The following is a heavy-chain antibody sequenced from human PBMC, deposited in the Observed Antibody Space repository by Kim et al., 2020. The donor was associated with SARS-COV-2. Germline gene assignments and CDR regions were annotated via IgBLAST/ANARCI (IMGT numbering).Heavy chain of an antibody. J-gene: IGHJ4*02. CDR3: ARGGMTTVIYYFDY. Sequence: NPSPESRINISVDTSKNQSSLKLSSVTAADTAVYYCARGGMTTVIYYFDYWGQGTLVTVSS. V-gene: IGHV4-31*02. D-gene: IGHD4-17*01.